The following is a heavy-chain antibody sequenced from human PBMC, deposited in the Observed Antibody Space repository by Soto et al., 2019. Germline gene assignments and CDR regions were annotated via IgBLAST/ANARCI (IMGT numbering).Heavy chain of an antibody. V-gene: IGHV4-31*03. CDR3: ARDAAPYGSGSYNWFDP. J-gene: IGHJ5*02. D-gene: IGHD3-10*01. CDR2: IYYSGST. CDR1: GGSISSGGYY. Sequence: SETLSLTCTVSGGSISSGGYYWSWIRQHPGKGLEWIGYIYYSGSTYYNPSLKSRVTISVDTSKNQFSLKLSSVTAADTAVYYCARDAAPYGSGSYNWFDPWGQGTLVTVSS.